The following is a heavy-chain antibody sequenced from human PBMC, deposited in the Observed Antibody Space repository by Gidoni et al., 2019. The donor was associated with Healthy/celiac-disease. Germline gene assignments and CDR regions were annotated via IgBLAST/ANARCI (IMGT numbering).Heavy chain of an antibody. CDR1: GGTFSSYA. D-gene: IGHD6-19*01. CDR3: ASSRGAEGAFDI. J-gene: IGHJ3*02. V-gene: IGHV1-69*04. Sequence: HVQLVQSGAEVKMSGSSVKVSCNASGGTFSSYAISWVRQAPGQGLEWLGGIIPILGIANYAQKFQGRVTITADKSTSTAYMELSSLRSEDTAVYYCASSRGAEGAFDIWGQGTMVTVSS. CDR2: IIPILGIA.